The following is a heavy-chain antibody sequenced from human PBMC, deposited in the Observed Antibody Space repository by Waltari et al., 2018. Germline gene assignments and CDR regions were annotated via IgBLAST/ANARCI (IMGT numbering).Heavy chain of an antibody. CDR2: IYHSGST. CDR3: ARAVAGLEYFQH. D-gene: IGHD6-19*01. CDR1: GYSISSGYY. Sequence: QVQLQESGPGLVKPSETLSLTCAVSGYSISSGYYWGWIRQPPGKGLEWIGRIYHSGSTYYNPSLTSRVTISVDTSKNQFSLKLSSVTAADTAVYYCARAVAGLEYFQHWGQGTLVTVSS. V-gene: IGHV4-38-2*01. J-gene: IGHJ1*01.